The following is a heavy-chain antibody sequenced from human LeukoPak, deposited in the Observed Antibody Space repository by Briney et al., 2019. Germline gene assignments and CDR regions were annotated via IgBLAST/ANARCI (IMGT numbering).Heavy chain of an antibody. CDR2: ISGSGGST. V-gene: IGHV3-23*01. Sequence: GGSLRLSCAASGFTFSSYAVSWVRQAPGKGLEWVSGISGSGGSTFYADSLEGRFTISRDNSKNTLYLQMNSLRVEDTAVYYCAKFPEGDPRTNWYFDLWGRGTLVTVSS. CDR1: GFTFSSYA. J-gene: IGHJ2*01. D-gene: IGHD2-21*02. CDR3: AKFPEGDPRTNWYFDL.